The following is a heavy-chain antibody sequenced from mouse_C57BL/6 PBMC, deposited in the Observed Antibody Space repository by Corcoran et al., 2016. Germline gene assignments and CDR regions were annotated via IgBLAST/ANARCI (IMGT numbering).Heavy chain of an antibody. D-gene: IGHD1-1*01. CDR2: IYPGDGDT. J-gene: IGHJ2*01. CDR3: ARGVLRSENFDY. V-gene: IGHV1-80*01. CDR1: GYAFSSYW. Sequence: QVPLQQSGAELVKPGASVKISCKASGYAFSSYWMNWVKQRPGKGLEWIGQIYPGDGDTNYNGKFKGKATLTADKSSSTAYMQLSSLTSEDSAVYFCARGVLRSENFDYWGQGTTLTVSS.